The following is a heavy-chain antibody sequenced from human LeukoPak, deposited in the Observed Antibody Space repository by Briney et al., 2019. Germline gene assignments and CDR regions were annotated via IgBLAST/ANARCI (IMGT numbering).Heavy chain of an antibody. CDR1: GGSFSGYY. Sequence: SETLSLTCAVYGGSFSGYYWSWTRQPPGKGLEWIGEINHSGSTNYNPSLKSRVTISVDTSKNQFSLKLSSVTAADTAVYYCARDQDGYVFDYWGQGTLVTVSS. CDR2: INHSGST. J-gene: IGHJ4*02. D-gene: IGHD1-1*01. V-gene: IGHV4-34*01. CDR3: ARDQDGYVFDY.